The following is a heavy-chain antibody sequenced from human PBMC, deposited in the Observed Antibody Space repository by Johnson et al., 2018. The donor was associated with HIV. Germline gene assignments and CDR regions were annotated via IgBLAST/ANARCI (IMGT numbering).Heavy chain of an antibody. CDR3: ARARDRSSSRDAFDF. J-gene: IGHJ3*01. Sequence: EVQLVESGGGVVQPGRSLRLSCAASGFTFNSYGMSWVRQAPGKGLEWVGRIKSKTDGGTTDYAAPVKGRFTISRDDSKNTLYLQMNSLKTEDTAVYYCARARDRSSSRDAFDFWGQGTMVTVSS. CDR2: IKSKTDGGTT. D-gene: IGHD6-13*01. V-gene: IGHV3-15*01. CDR1: GFTFNSYG.